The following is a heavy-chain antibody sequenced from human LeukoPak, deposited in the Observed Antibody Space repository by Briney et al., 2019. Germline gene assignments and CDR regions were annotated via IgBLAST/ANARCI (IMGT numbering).Heavy chain of an antibody. V-gene: IGHV1-69*13. CDR2: SIPIFGTA. D-gene: IGHD3-22*01. CDR1: GGTFSIYA. Sequence: ASVTLSCTASGGTFSIYAISWVRQAPGQGLEWMGGSIPIFGTANYAQKFQGRVTITADESTSTAYMELSSLRSEDTAVYYCARDHGGHYYDSSGYYQTHAFDIWGQGTMVTVSS. CDR3: ARDHGGHYYDSSGYYQTHAFDI. J-gene: IGHJ3*02.